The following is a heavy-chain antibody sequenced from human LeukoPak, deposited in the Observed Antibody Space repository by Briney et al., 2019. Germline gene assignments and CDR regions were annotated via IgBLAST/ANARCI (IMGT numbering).Heavy chain of an antibody. J-gene: IGHJ4*02. V-gene: IGHV3-53*01. CDR2: IYSGGST. CDR3: ATGGRSGVAFES. Sequence: GGSPRLSCTASGFIASSNYMSWVRQAPGKGLEWVSLIYSGGSTYYADSAMGRSTISRDKSNNTLYLQMNSLRAEDTAVYYCATGGRSGVAFESWGQGTLVTVSS. CDR1: GFIASSNY. D-gene: IGHD2-15*01.